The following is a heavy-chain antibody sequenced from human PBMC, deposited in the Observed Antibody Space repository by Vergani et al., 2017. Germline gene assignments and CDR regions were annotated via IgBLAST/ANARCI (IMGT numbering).Heavy chain of an antibody. CDR1: GFTFSSYA. D-gene: IGHD3-3*01. CDR2: IYSGGSST. Sequence: EVQLVESGGGLVKPGGSLRLSCAASGFTFSSYAMSWVRQAPGKGLEWVSVIYSGGSSTYYADSVKGRFTISRDNSKNTLYLQMNSLRAEDTAVYYCAKGYSSITIFGVTSPDDAFDIWGQGTMVTVSS. J-gene: IGHJ3*02. V-gene: IGHV3-23*03. CDR3: AKGYSSITIFGVTSPDDAFDI.